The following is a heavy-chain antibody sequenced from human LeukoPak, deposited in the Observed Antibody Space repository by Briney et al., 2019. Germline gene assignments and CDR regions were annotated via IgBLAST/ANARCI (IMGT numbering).Heavy chain of an antibody. CDR1: EYSFTSHW. CDR3: ARNIQRYCSGGSCYSNWYFDL. J-gene: IGHJ2*01. Sequence: GKSLKISCKGSEYSFTSHWIGWVRQIPGKGLEWMGVIYPGDSDTRYSPSFQGQVTISADKSISTAYLQWNSLKASDTAMYYCARNIQRYCSGGSCYSNWYFDLWGRGTLVTVSS. V-gene: IGHV5-51*01. CDR2: IYPGDSDT. D-gene: IGHD2-15*01.